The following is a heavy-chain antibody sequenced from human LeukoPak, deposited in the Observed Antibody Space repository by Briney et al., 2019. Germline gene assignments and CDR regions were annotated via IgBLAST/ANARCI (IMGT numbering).Heavy chain of an antibody. J-gene: IGHJ3*02. CDR2: IYYSGST. Sequence: SETLSLTCTVSGGSISSSSYYWGWIRQPPGKGLEWIGSIYYSGSTYYNPSLKSRVTISVDTSKNQFSLKLSSVTAADTAVYYCARDGGNSPHDAFDIWGQGTMVTVSS. CDR3: ARDGGNSPHDAFDI. D-gene: IGHD4-23*01. CDR1: GGSISSSSYY. V-gene: IGHV4-39*07.